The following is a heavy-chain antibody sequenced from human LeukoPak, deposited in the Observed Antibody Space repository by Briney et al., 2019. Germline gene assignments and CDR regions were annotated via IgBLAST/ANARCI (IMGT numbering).Heavy chain of an antibody. V-gene: IGHV3-23*01. CDR2: FSGSGGST. CDR1: GFAFSSYA. CDR3: AKAGMTRFDY. Sequence: GGSLRLSCAASGFAFSSYAMSWVRQAPGKGLEWVSGFSGSGGSTYYADSVKGRFTISRDNSKNTLYLQMNSLRVEDTAVYYCAKAGMTRFDYWGQGIMVTVSS. D-gene: IGHD1-20*01. J-gene: IGHJ4*02.